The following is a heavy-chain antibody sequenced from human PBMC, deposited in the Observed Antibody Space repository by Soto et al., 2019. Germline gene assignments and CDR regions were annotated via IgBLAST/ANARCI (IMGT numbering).Heavy chain of an antibody. CDR2: MGNDGITT. CDR3: AKEFQWELHAFDI. CDR1: GFTFSTYG. Sequence: GGSLRLSCAASGFTFSTYGMHWVGQAPGKGLEWVAVMGNDGITTFYADSVKGRFTISRDNSKNTLFLQMNSLRADDTAVYYCAKEFQWELHAFDIWGQGTMVTVSS. D-gene: IGHD1-26*01. J-gene: IGHJ3*02. V-gene: IGHV3-30*02.